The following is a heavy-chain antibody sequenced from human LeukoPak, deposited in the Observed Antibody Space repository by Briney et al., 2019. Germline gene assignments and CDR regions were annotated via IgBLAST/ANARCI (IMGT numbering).Heavy chain of an antibody. CDR1: GYTFTGYY. Sequence: ASVKVSCKASGYTFTGYYMHWVRQAPGQGLEWMGWINPNSGGTNHAQKFQGRVTMTRDTSISTAYMELRRLRSDDTAVYYCARAPMVRGVITYYFDYWGQGTLVTVSS. D-gene: IGHD3-10*01. V-gene: IGHV1-2*02. J-gene: IGHJ4*02. CDR3: ARAPMVRGVITYYFDY. CDR2: INPNSGGT.